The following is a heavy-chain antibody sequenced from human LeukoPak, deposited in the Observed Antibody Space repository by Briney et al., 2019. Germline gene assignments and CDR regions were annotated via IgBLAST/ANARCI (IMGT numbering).Heavy chain of an antibody. CDR2: IIPIFGTA. CDR1: GGTFSSYA. V-gene: IGHV1-69*05. CDR3: ARHIVVVPAAIDAFDI. Sequence: GASVKVSCKASGGTFSSYAISWVRQARGQGLEWMGGIIPIFGTANYAQKFQGRVTITTDESTSTAYMELSSLRSEDTAVYYCARHIVVVPAAIDAFDIWGQGTMVTVSS. D-gene: IGHD2-2*02. J-gene: IGHJ3*02.